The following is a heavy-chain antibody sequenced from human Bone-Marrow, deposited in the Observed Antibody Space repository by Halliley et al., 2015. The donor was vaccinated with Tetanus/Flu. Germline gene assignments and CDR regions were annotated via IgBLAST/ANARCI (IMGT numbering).Heavy chain of an antibody. J-gene: IGHJ4*02. CDR1: GYTFIRHG. CDR2: ISTKSGAT. CDR3: ARDPPGDCSGGSCPSGQY. Sequence: QLVQSGAELKKPGAPVNVSCKASGYTFIRHGLSWVRQAPGQGLEWMGWISTKSGATKYAQKFQGRVIMTTAASTATVYMELRGLRSDGTAMYYCARDPPGDCSGGSCPSGQYWGQGTLVSVSS. D-gene: IGHD2-15*01. V-gene: IGHV1-18*04.